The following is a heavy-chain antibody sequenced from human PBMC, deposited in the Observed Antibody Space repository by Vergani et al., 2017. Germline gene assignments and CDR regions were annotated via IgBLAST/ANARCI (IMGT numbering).Heavy chain of an antibody. CDR3: ARETCSSTSCLYLGVAFDI. V-gene: IGHV4-30-4*01. D-gene: IGHD2-2*01. J-gene: IGHJ3*02. Sequence: QVQLQESGPGLVKPSQTLSLTCTVSGGSISSGHYYWSWIRRPPGKGLEWIGHIYYSGSTYYKSSLKSRVTISVDPSNNQFSLKLSSVTAADTAVYYCARETCSSTSCLYLGVAFDIWGQGTMVIVSS. CDR2: IYYSGST. CDR1: GGSISSGHYY.